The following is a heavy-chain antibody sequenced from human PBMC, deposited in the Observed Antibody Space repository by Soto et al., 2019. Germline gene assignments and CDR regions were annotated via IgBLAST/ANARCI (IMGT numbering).Heavy chain of an antibody. CDR3: AKGDYSSSWYGDY. J-gene: IGHJ4*02. Sequence: EVQLLDSGGGLVQPGGSLRLSCAASGFTFNNYAMTWVRQAPGKGLEWVSTITATGGATYYADSVRGRFTISRDNSKNTLYLQMSRLRAEDTALSYCAKGDYSSSWYGDYWGQGTLVTVSS. CDR2: ITATGGAT. CDR1: GFTFNNYA. V-gene: IGHV3-23*01. D-gene: IGHD6-13*01.